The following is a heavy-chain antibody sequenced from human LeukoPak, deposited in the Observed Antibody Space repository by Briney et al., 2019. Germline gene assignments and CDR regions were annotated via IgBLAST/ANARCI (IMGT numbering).Heavy chain of an antibody. J-gene: IGHJ6*02. D-gene: IGHD6-13*01. CDR1: GGSISSYY. V-gene: IGHV4-59*01. Sequence: SETLSLTCTVSGGSISSYYWSWIRQPPGKGLEWIGYIYYSGSTNYNPSLKSRVTISVDTSKNQFSLKLSSVTAADTAVYYCARDLSLGAGYRCGMDVWGQGATVTVSS. CDR2: IYYSGST. CDR3: ARDLSLGAGYRCGMDV.